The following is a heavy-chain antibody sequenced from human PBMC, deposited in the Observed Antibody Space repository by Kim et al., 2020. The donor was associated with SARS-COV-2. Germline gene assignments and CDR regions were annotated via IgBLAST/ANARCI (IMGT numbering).Heavy chain of an antibody. J-gene: IGHJ4*02. Sequence: GGSLRLSCAASGFTFSSDAMSWVRQAPGKGLEWVSSVSSDAGITHYADSVKGRFTISRDNSKNMLYLQMNSLRAEDTALFYCAKALRDLSLALDDWCQG. V-gene: IGHV3-23*01. D-gene: IGHD3-10*01. CDR2: VSSDAGIT. CDR3: AKALRDLSLALDD. CDR1: GFTFSSDA.